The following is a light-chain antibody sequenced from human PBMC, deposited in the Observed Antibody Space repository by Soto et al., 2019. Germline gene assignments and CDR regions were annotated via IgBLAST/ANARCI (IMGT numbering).Light chain of an antibody. CDR2: DAS. V-gene: IGKV3-11*01. CDR3: QQYISSPRT. J-gene: IGKJ1*01. CDR1: QSVSSY. Sequence: EIVLTQSPATLSLSPGERATLSCRASQSVSSYLAWYQQKPGQAPRLLIYDASNRATGIPARFSGSGSGTDFTLTISRLEPEDFAVYYCQQYISSPRTFGQGTRVEIK.